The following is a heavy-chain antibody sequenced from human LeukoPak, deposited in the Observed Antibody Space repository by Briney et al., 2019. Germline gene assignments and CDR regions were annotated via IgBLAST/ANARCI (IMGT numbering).Heavy chain of an antibody. CDR2: ISSSSNTI. Sequence: GGSLRLSCAASGFTFRTYNMNWVRQAPGKGLEWVSYISSSSNTIYYADSVKGRFTISRDNAKNSLYLQMDSLRAEDTAVYYCARGDCSGGSCYLSLTTIDYWGQGTLVTVSS. J-gene: IGHJ4*02. D-gene: IGHD2-15*01. CDR1: GFTFRTYN. V-gene: IGHV3-48*01. CDR3: ARGDCSGGSCYLSLTTIDY.